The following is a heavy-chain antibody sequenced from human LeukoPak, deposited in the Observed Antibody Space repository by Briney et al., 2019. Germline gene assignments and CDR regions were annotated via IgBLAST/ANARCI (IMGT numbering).Heavy chain of an antibody. Sequence: SETLSLTCTVSGGSISSYYWSWIRQPPGKGLEWIGYIYYSGSTNYSPSLKSRVTISVDTSKNQFSLKLSSVTAADTAVYYCARVRDDFWSGPSAYFDYWGQGTLVTVSS. D-gene: IGHD3-3*01. J-gene: IGHJ4*02. V-gene: IGHV4-59*01. CDR2: IYYSGST. CDR1: GGSISSYY. CDR3: ARVRDDFWSGPSAYFDY.